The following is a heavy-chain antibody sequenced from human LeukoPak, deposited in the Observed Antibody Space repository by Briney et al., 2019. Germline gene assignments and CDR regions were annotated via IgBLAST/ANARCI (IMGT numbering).Heavy chain of an antibody. Sequence: SETLSLTCTVSGGSISSSSYYWGWIRQPPGKGLEWIGSIYYSGSTYYNPSLKSRVTISADMSKNQFSLKLRSVTAADTAVYYCARLRADGGSTFDYWGQGTLVTVSS. D-gene: IGHD2-15*01. CDR1: GGSISSSSYY. CDR3: ARLRADGGSTFDY. J-gene: IGHJ4*02. CDR2: IYYSGST. V-gene: IGHV4-39*07.